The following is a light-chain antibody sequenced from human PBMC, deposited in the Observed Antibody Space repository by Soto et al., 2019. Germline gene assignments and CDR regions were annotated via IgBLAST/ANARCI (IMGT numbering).Light chain of an antibody. CDR3: QQYNNWPLT. V-gene: IGKV3-15*01. CDR1: QSVSSY. CDR2: GAS. Sequence: EIVLTQSPATLSLSPGERATLSCRASQSVSSYLAWYQQKPGQAPRLLIYGASTRATGIPASFSGSGSGTEFTLTISSLQSEDFAVYYCQQYNNWPLTFGGGTKV. J-gene: IGKJ4*01.